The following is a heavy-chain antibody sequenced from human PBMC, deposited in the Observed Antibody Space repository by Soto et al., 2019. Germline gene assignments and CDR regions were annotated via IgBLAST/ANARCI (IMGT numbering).Heavy chain of an antibody. V-gene: IGHV3-33*01. CDR1: GFTFSSYG. Sequence: QVQLVESGGGVVQPGRSLRLSCAASGFTFSSYGMHWVRQAPGKGLEWVAVIWYDGSNKYYADSVKGRFTISRDNSKNTLYLQMNSLGGEDTAVYYCARGGYCSGGSCYSGPVFDYWGQGTLVTVSS. CDR2: IWYDGSNK. J-gene: IGHJ4*02. CDR3: ARGGYCSGGSCYSGPVFDY. D-gene: IGHD2-15*01.